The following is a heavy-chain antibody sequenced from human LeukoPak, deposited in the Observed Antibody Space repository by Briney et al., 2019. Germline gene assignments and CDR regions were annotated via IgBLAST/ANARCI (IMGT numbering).Heavy chain of an antibody. D-gene: IGHD6-19*01. CDR2: IYYSGST. Sequence: SETLSLTCTVSGGSISSYYWSWIRQPPGKGLEWIGYIYYSGSTNYNPSLKSRVTISVDTSKNQFSLKLSSVTAADTAVYYCAREGYSSGGPAFDIWGQGTMVTVSS. J-gene: IGHJ3*02. CDR1: GGSISSYY. V-gene: IGHV4-59*01. CDR3: AREGYSSGGPAFDI.